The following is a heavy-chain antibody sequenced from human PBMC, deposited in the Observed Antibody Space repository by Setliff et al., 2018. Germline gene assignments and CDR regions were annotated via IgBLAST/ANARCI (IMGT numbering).Heavy chain of an antibody. CDR2: ISHGGGT. V-gene: IGHV4-34*01. J-gene: IGHJ5*02. CDR3: ATGDVYDSSAFFSDWFDP. D-gene: IGHD3-22*01. Sequence: PSETLSLTCTVYGGSFSAYYWSWIRQPPGKGLEWIGEISHGGGTNYNPSLKSRVTISIDTSKNLLSLKLTSVTAADTAVYYCATGDVYDSSAFFSDWFDPWGQGTLVTVSS. CDR1: GGSFSAYY.